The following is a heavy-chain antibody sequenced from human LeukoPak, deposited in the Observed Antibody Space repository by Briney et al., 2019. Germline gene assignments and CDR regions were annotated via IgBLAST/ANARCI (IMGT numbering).Heavy chain of an antibody. V-gene: IGHV1-2*02. D-gene: IGHD2-2*02. Sequence: ASVKVSCKASGYTFTGYYIYWVRQAPGQGLEWMGWINPNSGGTNYAQKFQGRVAMTRDTSVNTAYMELSRLRSDDTAVYYCARVDSEYCSSTSCYKWFDPWGQGTQVTVSS. J-gene: IGHJ5*02. CDR3: ARVDSEYCSSTSCYKWFDP. CDR2: INPNSGGT. CDR1: GYTFTGYY.